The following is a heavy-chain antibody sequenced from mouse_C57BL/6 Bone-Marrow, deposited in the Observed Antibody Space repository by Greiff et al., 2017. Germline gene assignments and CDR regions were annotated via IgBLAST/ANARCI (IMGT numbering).Heavy chain of an antibody. CDR3: ARRVVKSAMDY. Sequence: EVKLMESGGGLVQPGESLKLSCESNEYEFPSHDMSWVRKTPEKRLELVAAINSDGGSTYYPDTMERRFIIARDNTKKTLYLQMSSLRSEDTALYYCARRVVKSAMDYWGQGTSVTVSS. J-gene: IGHJ4*01. CDR1: EYEFPSHD. V-gene: IGHV5-2*01. CDR2: INSDGGST. D-gene: IGHD1-1*02.